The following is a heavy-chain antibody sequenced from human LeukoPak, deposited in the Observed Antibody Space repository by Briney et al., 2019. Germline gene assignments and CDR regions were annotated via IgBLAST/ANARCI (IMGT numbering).Heavy chain of an antibody. V-gene: IGHV4-34*01. CDR3: ALRDSSGYYPDY. D-gene: IGHD3-22*01. J-gene: IGHJ4*02. CDR1: GGSFSGYY. CDR2: INHSGST. Sequence: PSGTLSLTCAVYGGSFSGYYWSWIRQPPGKGLEWIGEINHSGSTNYNPSLKSRVTISVDTSKNQFSLKLSSVTAADTAVYYCALRDSSGYYPDYWGQGTLVTVSS.